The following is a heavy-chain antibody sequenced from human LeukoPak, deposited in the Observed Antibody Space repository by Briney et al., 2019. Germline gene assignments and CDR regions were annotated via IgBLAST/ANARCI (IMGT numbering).Heavy chain of an antibody. D-gene: IGHD6-19*01. J-gene: IGHJ4*02. Sequence: ASVKVSCKASGGTFSSYAISWVRQAPGQGLEWMGRIIPILGIANYAQKFQGRVTITADKSTSTAYMELSSLRSEDTAIYYCARAYYGGLAVSGPFDFWGQGTLVTVSS. CDR1: GGTFSSYA. CDR2: IIPILGIA. CDR3: ARAYYGGLAVSGPFDF. V-gene: IGHV1-69*04.